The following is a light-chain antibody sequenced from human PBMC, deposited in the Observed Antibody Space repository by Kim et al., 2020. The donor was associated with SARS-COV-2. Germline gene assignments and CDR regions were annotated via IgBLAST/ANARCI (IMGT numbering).Light chain of an antibody. J-gene: IGKJ4*01. CDR2: AAS. CDR1: QSISTY. Sequence: DIQMTQSPSSLAASVGDRVTIACRASQSISTYLNWYQQKPGKAPKLLIYAASSLQSVVPSRFSGSGSGTDFTLTISSLQPEDFATYYCQQSHTTPLLTFGGGTKLEI. V-gene: IGKV1-39*01. CDR3: QQSHTTPLLT.